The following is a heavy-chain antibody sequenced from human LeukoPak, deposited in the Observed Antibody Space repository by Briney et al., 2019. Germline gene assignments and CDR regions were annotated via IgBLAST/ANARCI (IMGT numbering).Heavy chain of an antibody. CDR3: ARDTDSSGWYAAFDY. V-gene: IGHV3-7*01. Sequence: PGGSLRLSCAASGSTFSSYWMSWVRQAPGKGLEWVANIKQDGSEKYYVDSVKGRFTISRDNAKNSLYLQMNSLRAEDTAVYYCARDTDSSGWYAAFDYWGQGTLVTVSS. CDR1: GSTFSSYW. J-gene: IGHJ4*02. CDR2: IKQDGSEK. D-gene: IGHD6-19*01.